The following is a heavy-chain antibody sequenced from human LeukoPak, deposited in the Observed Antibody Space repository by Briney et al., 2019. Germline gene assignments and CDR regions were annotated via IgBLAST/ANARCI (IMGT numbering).Heavy chain of an antibody. Sequence: GGSLRLSCAASGFTFSSYGMHWVRQAPGKGLEWVAFIRYDGSNKYYADSVKGRFTISRDNSKNTLYLQMNSLRAEDTAVYYCAKDSGYLDSGWYDHWGQGNLVTVSS. CDR2: IRYDGSNK. D-gene: IGHD1-26*01. V-gene: IGHV3-30*02. J-gene: IGHJ5*02. CDR3: AKDSGYLDSGWYDH. CDR1: GFTFSSYG.